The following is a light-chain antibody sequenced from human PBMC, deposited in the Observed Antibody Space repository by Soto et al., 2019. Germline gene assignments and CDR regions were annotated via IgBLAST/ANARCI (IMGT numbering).Light chain of an antibody. Sequence: LTQPASVSGSPGQSITISCTGTSSDVGGYNYVSWYQQHPGKAPKLMIYEVSNRPSGVSNRFSGSKSGNTASLTISGLQAEDEADYYCSSYTSSSTLEGVFGTGTKSPS. J-gene: IGLJ1*01. CDR1: SSDVGGYNY. CDR2: EVS. V-gene: IGLV2-14*01. CDR3: SSYTSSSTLEGV.